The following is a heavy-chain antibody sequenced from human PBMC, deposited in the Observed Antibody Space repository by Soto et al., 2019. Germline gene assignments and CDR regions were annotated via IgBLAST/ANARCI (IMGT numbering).Heavy chain of an antibody. CDR1: GGSINNYY. CDR2: IHYSGST. CDR3: ARPKYGIAVAGTSAFDI. D-gene: IGHD6-19*01. Sequence: SETLSLTCTVSGGSINNYYWNWIRQPPGKGLEWIGSIHYSGSTNYKPSLKSRVTISVDTSKNQFSLKLNSVTAADTAVYYCARPKYGIAVAGTSAFDIWGQGTMVTVSS. V-gene: IGHV4-59*08. J-gene: IGHJ3*02.